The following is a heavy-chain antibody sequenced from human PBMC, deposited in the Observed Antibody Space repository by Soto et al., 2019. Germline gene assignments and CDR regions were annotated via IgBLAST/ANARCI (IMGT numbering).Heavy chain of an antibody. CDR1: GGSISRDAYY. V-gene: IGHV4-39*01. CDR2: IDYSGST. D-gene: IGHD2-2*01. CDR3: ARRCFSMSCFID. Sequence: QLQLQESGPGLVKPSETLSLTCTVSGGSISRDAYYWGWIRQPPGKGLEWIGNIDYSGSTYYKPSLKSRVTISVDTSKNQFSLKVSSVTAADTAVYFCARRCFSMSCFIDWGQGTLVTVSS. J-gene: IGHJ4*02.